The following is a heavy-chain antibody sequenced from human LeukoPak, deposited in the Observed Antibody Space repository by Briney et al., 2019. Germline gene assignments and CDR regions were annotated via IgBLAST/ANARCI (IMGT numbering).Heavy chain of an antibody. V-gene: IGHV1-69*04. J-gene: IGHJ4*02. D-gene: IGHD5-18*01. CDR2: IIPILGIA. CDR1: GGTFSSYA. CDR3: ARYSYGSYYFDY. Sequence: SVTVSCKASGGTFSSYAISWVRQAPGQGLEWMGRIIPILGIANYAQKFQGRVTITADKSTSTAYMELSSLRSEDTAVYYCARYSYGSYYFDYWGQGTLVTVSS.